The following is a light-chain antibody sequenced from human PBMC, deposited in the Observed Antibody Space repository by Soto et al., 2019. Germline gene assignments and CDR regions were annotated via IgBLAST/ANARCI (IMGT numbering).Light chain of an antibody. J-gene: IGKJ2*01. Sequence: IHMTQSPSSLSASVGDRVTITCRASQRITTYLNWYQQKPGEAPKLLISTSGTLQRGVPSRFSGSGSGTDFTITITSLQPADFATYFCQQTYSTPYTFGQGTKLEIK. CDR2: TSG. CDR1: QRITTY. CDR3: QQTYSTPYT. V-gene: IGKV1-39*01.